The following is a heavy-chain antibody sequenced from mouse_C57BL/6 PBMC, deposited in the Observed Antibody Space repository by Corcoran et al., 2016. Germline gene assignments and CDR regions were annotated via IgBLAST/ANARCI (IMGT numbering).Heavy chain of an antibody. V-gene: IGHV1-18*01. CDR3: ASLYGSSPAWFAY. CDR2: INPNNGGT. CDR1: GYTFTDYN. J-gene: IGHJ3*01. Sequence: EVQLQQSGPELVKPGASVKIPCKASGYTFTDYNMDWVKQSHGKSLEGIGDINPNNGGTIYNQKFKGKATLTVDKSSSTAYMELRSLTSEDTAVYYCASLYGSSPAWFAYWGQGTLVTVSA. D-gene: IGHD1-1*01.